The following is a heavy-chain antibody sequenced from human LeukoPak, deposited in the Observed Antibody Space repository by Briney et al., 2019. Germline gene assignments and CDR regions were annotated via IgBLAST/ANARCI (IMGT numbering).Heavy chain of an antibody. V-gene: IGHV3-48*04. J-gene: IGHJ6*02. CDR1: GFTFSSYG. CDR3: ARGHYGLDV. CDR2: IHNSDNTI. Sequence: GGSLRLSCAASGFTFSSYGMHWVRQAPGKALEWISYIHNSDNTIYYADSVKGRFTISRDNAKRSVDLQMNSLRAEDTAVYYCARGHYGLDVWGQGTTVTVSS.